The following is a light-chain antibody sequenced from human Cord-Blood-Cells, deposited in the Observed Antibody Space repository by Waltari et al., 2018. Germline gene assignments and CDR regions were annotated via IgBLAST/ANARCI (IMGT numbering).Light chain of an antibody. V-gene: IGLV2-14*03. CDR1: ISDVGGYNY. J-gene: IGLJ3*02. Sequence: QSALTQPASVSGSPGPSITISCTGTISDVGGYNYVSWYQQHPGKAPKLMIYDVSHRPSGVSNRFSGSKSGNTASLTISGLQAEDEAYYYCSSYTSNSTWVFGGGTKLTVL. CDR2: DVS. CDR3: SSYTSNSTWV.